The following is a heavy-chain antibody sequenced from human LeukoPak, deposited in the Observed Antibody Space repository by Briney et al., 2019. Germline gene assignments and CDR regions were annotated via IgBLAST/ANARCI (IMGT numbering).Heavy chain of an antibody. CDR2: IIPIFGTA. Sequence: SVKVSCKASGGTFSSYAISWVRQAPGQGLEWMGGIIPIFGTANYAQKFQGRVTITTDESTSTAYMELSSLRSEDTAVYYCATDSGYSYGPSRYWGQGTLVTVSS. CDR1: GGTFSSYA. CDR3: ATDSGYSYGPSRY. V-gene: IGHV1-69*05. J-gene: IGHJ4*02. D-gene: IGHD5-18*01.